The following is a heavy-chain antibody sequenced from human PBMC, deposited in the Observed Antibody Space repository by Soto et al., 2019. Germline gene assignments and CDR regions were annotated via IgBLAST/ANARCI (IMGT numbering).Heavy chain of an antibody. CDR2: ISGSGGYT. J-gene: IGHJ4*02. CDR1: GFTFFAYA. CDR3: ARDQVDYGDYDFDY. Sequence: PGGSLRLSCAASGFTFFAYAMTWVRQAPGKGLEWVPTISGSGGYTYYADSVKGRFTISRDNSKNTLYLQMNSLRAEDTAVYYCARDQVDYGDYDFDYWGQGTLVTVSS. V-gene: IGHV3-23*01. D-gene: IGHD4-17*01.